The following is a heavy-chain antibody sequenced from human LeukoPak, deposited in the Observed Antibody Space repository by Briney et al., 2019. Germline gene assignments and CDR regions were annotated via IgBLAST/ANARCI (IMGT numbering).Heavy chain of an antibody. CDR2: INPNRGGS. J-gene: IGHJ5*02. CDR3: ARAGRYSYGYWFDP. D-gene: IGHD5-18*01. CDR1: AYTFTGYY. Sequence: ASVKVSCKASAYTFTGYYMHWLRQAPGQGLEWMGWINPNRGGSNYAQKFQGRVTITRDTSISTADMELSRLRSDDTAVYYCARAGRYSYGYWFDPWGQGTLVTVSS. V-gene: IGHV1-2*02.